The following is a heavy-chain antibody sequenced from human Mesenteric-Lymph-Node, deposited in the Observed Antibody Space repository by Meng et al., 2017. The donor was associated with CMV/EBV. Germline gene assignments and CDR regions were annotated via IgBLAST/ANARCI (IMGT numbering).Heavy chain of an antibody. D-gene: IGHD3-9*01. CDR2: INHSGST. J-gene: IGHJ4*02. Sequence: QVPLNHGGAGLLKPSGTLSVTCAFYGGSCSGYYWNWIRQSPEKGLEWIGEINHSGSTTYNPSFTSRIIISVDTSTNQISLNMSSVTAADTAVYYCARGSSYDILTGYFDYWGQGALVTVSS. CDR1: GGSCSGYY. V-gene: IGHV4-34*01. CDR3: ARGSSYDILTGYFDY.